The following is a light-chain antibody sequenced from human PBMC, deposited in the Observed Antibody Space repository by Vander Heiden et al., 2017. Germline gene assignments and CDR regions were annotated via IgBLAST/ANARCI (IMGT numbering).Light chain of an antibody. Sequence: EIVLTQSPGTLSWSPGERATLACRASQSVTSSYLAWYQQKPGQAPRVLIYGTSSRATGIPDRFSGSGSGADFTLTISRLEPEDFAVYYCQQYGSSPKTFGQGTKVEIK. CDR3: QQYGSSPKT. CDR2: GTS. J-gene: IGKJ1*01. V-gene: IGKV3-20*01. CDR1: QSVTSSY.